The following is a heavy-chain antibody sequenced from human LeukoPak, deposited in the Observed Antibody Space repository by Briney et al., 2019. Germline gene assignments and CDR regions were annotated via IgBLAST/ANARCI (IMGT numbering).Heavy chain of an antibody. CDR2: MNPNSGNT. CDR3: ARGKASEKYNWFDP. Sequence: EASVKVSCKASGYTFTSYDINWVRQATGQGLEWMGWMNPNSGNTGYAQKFQGRVTMTRNTFISTAYMELSSLRSEDTAVYYCARGKASEKYNWFDPWGQGTLVTVSS. D-gene: IGHD1-14*01. J-gene: IGHJ5*02. V-gene: IGHV1-8*01. CDR1: GYTFTSYD.